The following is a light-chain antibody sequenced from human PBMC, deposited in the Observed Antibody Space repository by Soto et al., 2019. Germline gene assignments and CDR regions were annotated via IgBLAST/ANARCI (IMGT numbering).Light chain of an antibody. Sequence: ETVMTQSPATLSVSPGERPTLSCRASQSVSSNLAWYQQKPGQAPRLLIYDASTRATAIPARFRGSGSGTHFTLTIRSLQSADFAVYCCQQYNTWPLTFGPGTKVDIK. J-gene: IGKJ3*01. V-gene: IGKV3-15*01. CDR2: DAS. CDR1: QSVSSN. CDR3: QQYNTWPLT.